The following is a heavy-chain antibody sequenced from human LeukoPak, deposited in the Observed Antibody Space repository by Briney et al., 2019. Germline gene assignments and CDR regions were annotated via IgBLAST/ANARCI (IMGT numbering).Heavy chain of an antibody. D-gene: IGHD2-21*02. CDR3: ARLLPGYYYYMDV. Sequence: GGSLRLSCAASGFTFSSYWMSWVRQAPGKGLEWVANIKQDGSEKYYVDSVKGRFTISRDNAKNSLYLQMNSLRAEDTAVYYCARLLPGYYYYMDVWGKGTTVTVSS. CDR1: GFTFSSYW. J-gene: IGHJ6*03. CDR2: IKQDGSEK. V-gene: IGHV3-7*01.